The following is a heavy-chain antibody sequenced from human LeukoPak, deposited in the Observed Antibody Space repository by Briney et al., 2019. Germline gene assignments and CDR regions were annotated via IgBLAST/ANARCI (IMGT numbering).Heavy chain of an antibody. CDR3: ARDNDTGGLRYFDWLPNLYYYYGMDV. D-gene: IGHD3-9*01. V-gene: IGHV4-4*02. J-gene: IGHJ6*02. Sequence: PSETLSLTCAVSGGSISSSNWWSWVRQPPGKGLEWIGEIYHSGSTNYNPSLKSRVTISVDTSKNQFSLKLSSVTAADTAVYSCARDNDTGGLRYFDWLPNLYYYYGMDVWGQGTTVTVSS. CDR1: GGSISSSNW. CDR2: IYHSGST.